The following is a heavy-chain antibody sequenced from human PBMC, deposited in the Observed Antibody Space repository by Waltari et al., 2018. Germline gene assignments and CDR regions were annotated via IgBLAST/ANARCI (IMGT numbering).Heavy chain of an antibody. V-gene: IGHV4-39*01. CDR3: ARHTPPAGPFDY. CDR2: IYYSGST. Sequence: QLQLQESGPGLVKPSETLSLTCTVSGGSISSSSYYWGWTRQPPGKGLEVIGSIYYSGSTYYNPSLKSRVTISVDTSKNQFSLKLSSVTAADTAVYYCARHTPPAGPFDYWGQGTLVTVSS. CDR1: GGSISSSSYY. J-gene: IGHJ4*02.